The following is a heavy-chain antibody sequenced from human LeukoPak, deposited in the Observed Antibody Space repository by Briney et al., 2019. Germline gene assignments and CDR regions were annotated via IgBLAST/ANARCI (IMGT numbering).Heavy chain of an antibody. CDR2: IYPGDSDT. CDR1: GYSFTSYW. CDR3: ARIYCGGDCYSGAFDI. D-gene: IGHD2-21*02. V-gene: IGHV5-51*01. J-gene: IGHJ3*02. Sequence: GESLKISCKGSGYSFTSYWIGRVRQMPGKGLEWMGIIYPGDSDTRYSPSFQGQVTISADKSISTAYLQWSSLKASDTAMYYCARIYCGGDCYSGAFDIWGQGTMVTVSS.